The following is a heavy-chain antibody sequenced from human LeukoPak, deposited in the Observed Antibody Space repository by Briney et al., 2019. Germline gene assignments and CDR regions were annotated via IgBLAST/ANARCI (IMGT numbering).Heavy chain of an antibody. CDR3: ARGYGSGSYYAHDAFDI. V-gene: IGHV1-8*01. D-gene: IGHD3-10*01. CDR1: GYTFTSYD. CDR2: MNPDSGNT. J-gene: IGHJ3*02. Sequence: ASVKVSCKASGYTFTSYDINWVRQATGQGLEWMGWMNPDSGNTGYAQKFQGRVTMTRDMSTSTVYMELSSLRSEDTAVYYCARGYGSGSYYAHDAFDIWGQGTMVTVSS.